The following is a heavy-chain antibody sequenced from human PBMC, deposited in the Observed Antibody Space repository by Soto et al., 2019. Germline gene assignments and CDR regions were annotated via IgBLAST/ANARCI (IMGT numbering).Heavy chain of an antibody. V-gene: IGHV3-74*01. CDR1: GFTFSTYW. CDR2: INSDAGHT. CDR3: VRYGHGITAGYDRNWFDP. J-gene: IGHJ5*02. Sequence: EVQLVESGGGLVQPGGSLRLSCAASGFTFSTYWMHWIRQVPGKGLEWVSRINSDAGHTDYADSVKGRFTISRDNAKNTLHVARIRPRAADTAVYYCVRYGHGITAGYDRNWFDPWGQGTRVTVSS. D-gene: IGHD5-12*01.